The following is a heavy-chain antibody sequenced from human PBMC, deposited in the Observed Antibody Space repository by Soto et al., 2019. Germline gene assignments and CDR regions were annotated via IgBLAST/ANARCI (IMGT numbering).Heavy chain of an antibody. CDR1: GYTFTGYY. J-gene: IGHJ6*02. CDR2: INPNSGGT. V-gene: IGHV1-2*04. CDR3: ARAGVTIFGVVPTYGMDV. D-gene: IGHD3-3*01. Sequence: GASVKVSCKASGYTFTGYYMHWVRQAPGQGLEWMGWINPNSGGTNYAQKFQGWVTMTRDTSISTAYMELSRLRSDDTAVYYCARAGVTIFGVVPTYGMDVWGQGTTVTAP.